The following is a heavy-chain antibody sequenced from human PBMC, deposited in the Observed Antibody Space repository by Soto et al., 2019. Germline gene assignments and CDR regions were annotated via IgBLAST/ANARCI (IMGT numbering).Heavy chain of an antibody. V-gene: IGHV1-8*01. CDR2: MNPNSGNT. CDR1: GYTFTSYD. J-gene: IGHJ6*02. D-gene: IGHD3-3*01. CDR3: ARGATISYDFWSGYYTHDYYYGMDV. Sequence: QVQLVQSGAEVKKPGASVKVSCKASGYTFTSYDINWVRQATGQGLEWMGWMNPNSGNTGYAQKFQGRVTMTRNNSISTDYMELSSLRSEDTAVYYCARGATISYDFWSGYYTHDYYYGMDVWGQGTTVTVSS.